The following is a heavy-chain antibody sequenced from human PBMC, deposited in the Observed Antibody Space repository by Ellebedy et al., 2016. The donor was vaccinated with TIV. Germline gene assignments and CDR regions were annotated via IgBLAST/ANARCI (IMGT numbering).Heavy chain of an antibody. CDR3: ARARITMVRGAIPSPRYGMDV. CDR1: GGSFSGYY. V-gene: IGHV4-34*01. CDR2: INHSGST. J-gene: IGHJ6*02. Sequence: SETLSLXXAVYGGSFSGYYWSWIRQPPGKGLEWIGEINHSGSTNYNPSLKSRVTISVDTSKNQFSLRLSSVTAADTAVYYCARARITMVRGAIPSPRYGMDVWGQGTTVTVSS. D-gene: IGHD3-10*01.